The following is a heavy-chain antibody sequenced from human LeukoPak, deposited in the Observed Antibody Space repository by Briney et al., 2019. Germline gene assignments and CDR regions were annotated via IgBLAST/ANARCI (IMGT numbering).Heavy chain of an antibody. Sequence: GASVKVSCKTSGYTFTGYYMHWVRQAPGQGLEWMGWINPNSGGTNYAQKFQGRVTMTRDTSISTAYMELSRLRSDDTAVYYCAREIIAAAGVDYWGQGTLVTVSS. CDR1: GYTFTGYY. V-gene: IGHV1-2*02. CDR2: INPNSGGT. D-gene: IGHD6-13*01. J-gene: IGHJ4*02. CDR3: AREIIAAAGVDY.